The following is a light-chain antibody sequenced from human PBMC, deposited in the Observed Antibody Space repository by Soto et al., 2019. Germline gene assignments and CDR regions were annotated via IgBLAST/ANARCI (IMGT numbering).Light chain of an antibody. J-gene: IGLJ2*01. CDR3: QSYDSSLSGSVV. CDR1: SSNIGAGYD. V-gene: IGLV1-40*01. CDR2: GNS. Sequence: QPVLTQPPSVSGAPGQRVTISCTGSSSNIGAGYDIHWYQQLPGTAPKLLIYGNSNRPSGVPDRFSGSKSGTSASLPITGLQAEDEADYYCQSYDSSLSGSVVFGGGTKVTVL.